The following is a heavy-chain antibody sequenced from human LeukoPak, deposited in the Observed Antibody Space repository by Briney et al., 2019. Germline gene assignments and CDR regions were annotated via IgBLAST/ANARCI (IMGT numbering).Heavy chain of an antibody. Sequence: ASVKVSCKASGGTFSSYAISWVRQAPGQGLEWMGGIIPIFGTANYAQKFQGRVTITTDESTSTVYMELSSLRSEDTAVYYCARDHWRGATRGFDYWGQGTLVTVSS. V-gene: IGHV1-69*05. CDR2: IIPIFGTA. J-gene: IGHJ4*02. CDR3: ARDHWRGATRGFDY. CDR1: GGTFSSYA. D-gene: IGHD1-26*01.